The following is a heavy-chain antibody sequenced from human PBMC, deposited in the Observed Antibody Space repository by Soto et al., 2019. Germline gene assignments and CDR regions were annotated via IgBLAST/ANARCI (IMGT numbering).Heavy chain of an antibody. D-gene: IGHD2-8*01. V-gene: IGHV3-66*01. J-gene: IGHJ4*02. CDR3: ARGQVGVWDYYFDY. Sequence: GGSLRLSCAASGFTVSSNYMSWVRQAPGKGLEWVSVIYSGGSTYYADSVKGRFTISRDNSKNTLYLQMNSLRAEDTAVYYCARGQVGVWDYYFDYWGQGTLVTVSS. CDR1: GFTVSSNY. CDR2: IYSGGST.